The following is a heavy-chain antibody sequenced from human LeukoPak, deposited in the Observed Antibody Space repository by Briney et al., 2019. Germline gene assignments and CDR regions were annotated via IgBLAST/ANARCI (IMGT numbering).Heavy chain of an antibody. D-gene: IGHD3-16*01. V-gene: IGHV2-5*01. J-gene: IGHJ4*02. Sequence: SGPTLVKPTQTLTLTCTFSGFSLSTSGVGVGWIRQPPGKALDWLALIYWNDNRRYSPSLKSRLTITKDTSKNQVVLTMTNMDPVDTATYFCAHLSRFSNRHVDYSYYFDYWGQGTLVPASS. CDR1: GFSLSTSGVG. CDR3: AHLSRFSNRHVDYSYYFDY. CDR2: IYWNDNR.